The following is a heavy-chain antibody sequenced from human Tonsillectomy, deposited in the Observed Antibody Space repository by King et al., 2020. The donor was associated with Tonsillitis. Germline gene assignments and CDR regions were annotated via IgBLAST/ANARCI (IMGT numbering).Heavy chain of an antibody. V-gene: IGHV4-59*02. CDR1: GGSVSSYF. D-gene: IGHD3-10*01. J-gene: IGHJ3*02. CDR2: LDYAGNT. CDR3: ARALKGFSSYYHDAFHI. Sequence: QLQESGPGLVKPSETLSLTCTVSGGSVSSYFWSWIRQPPGKGLEWIGDLDYAGNTNYNPSLKSRVTISADTSKNQFSLKLRSSTAADTAVYYCARALKGFSSYYHDAFHIWGQGTMVTVSS.